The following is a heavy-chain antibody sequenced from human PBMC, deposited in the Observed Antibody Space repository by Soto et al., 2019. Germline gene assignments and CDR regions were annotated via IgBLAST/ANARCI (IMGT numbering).Heavy chain of an antibody. V-gene: IGHV1-18*01. CDR2: ISAYNGNT. CDR3: AREMKAGRSYGSFDY. D-gene: IGHD1-26*01. J-gene: IGHJ4*02. Sequence: GASVKVSCKASGYTFTSYGISWVRQAPGQGLEWMGWISAYNGNTNYAQKLQGRVTMTTDTSTSTAYMELRSLRSDDTAVYYCAREMKAGRSYGSFDYWGQGTLVTVSS. CDR1: GYTFTSYG.